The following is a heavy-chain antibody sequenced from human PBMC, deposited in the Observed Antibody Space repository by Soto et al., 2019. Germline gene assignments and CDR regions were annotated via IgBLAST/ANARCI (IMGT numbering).Heavy chain of an antibody. J-gene: IGHJ3*02. CDR2: ISSSSSYI. D-gene: IGHD6-6*01. Sequence: EVQLVESGGGLVKPGGSLRLSCAASGFTFSSYSMNWVRQAPGKGLEWVSSISSSSSYIYYADSVKGRFTISRDNAKNSRYLQMNSLRAEDTAVYYCARPKSIAARPSAFDIWGQGTMVTVSS. V-gene: IGHV3-21*01. CDR1: GFTFSSYS. CDR3: ARPKSIAARPSAFDI.